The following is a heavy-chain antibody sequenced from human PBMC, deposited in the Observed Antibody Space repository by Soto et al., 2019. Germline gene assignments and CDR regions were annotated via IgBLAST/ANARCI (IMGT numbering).Heavy chain of an antibody. V-gene: IGHV6-1*01. CDR1: GDSVSSNSAT. D-gene: IGHD2-2*01. CDR2: TYYRSKWYS. Sequence: SQTLSLTCAISGDSVSSNSATWNRIRQSPSRGLEWLGRTYYRSKWYSDYAVSVKSRLTINPDTSKNQFSLQLNSVTPDDTAVYYCARENGAAAQAHYYYGMDVWGQGTTVTVSS. CDR3: ARENGAAAQAHYYYGMDV. J-gene: IGHJ6*02.